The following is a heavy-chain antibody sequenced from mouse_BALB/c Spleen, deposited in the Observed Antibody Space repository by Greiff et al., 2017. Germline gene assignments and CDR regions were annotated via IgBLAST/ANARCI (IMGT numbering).Heavy chain of an antibody. D-gene: IGHD1-1*01. J-gene: IGHJ2*01. CDR2: ISSGSSTI. CDR3: ARLAYYGISYDY. CDR1: GFTFSSFG. Sequence: EVKLMESGGGLVQPGGSRKLSCAASGFTFSSFGMHWVRQAPEKGLEWVAYISSGSSTIYYADTVKGRFTISRDNPKNTLFLQMTSLRSEDTAMYYCARLAYYGISYDYWGQGTTLTVSS. V-gene: IGHV5-17*02.